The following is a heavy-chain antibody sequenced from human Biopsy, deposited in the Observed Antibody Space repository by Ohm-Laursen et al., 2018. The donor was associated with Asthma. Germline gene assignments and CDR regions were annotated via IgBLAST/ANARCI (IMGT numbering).Heavy chain of an antibody. J-gene: IGHJ4*02. CDR2: IYSGGTS. V-gene: IGHV3-53*01. D-gene: IGHD6-19*01. Sequence: SLRLSCSALGFTVSRDHMFWVRQAPGKGLEWASVIYSGGTSHTADSVRGRFTISRDFSKNTLHLQMHSLRVEDTAVYYCARGDSSGWSHYYFDYWGQGTLVTVSS. CDR3: ARGDSSGWSHYYFDY. CDR1: GFTVSRDH.